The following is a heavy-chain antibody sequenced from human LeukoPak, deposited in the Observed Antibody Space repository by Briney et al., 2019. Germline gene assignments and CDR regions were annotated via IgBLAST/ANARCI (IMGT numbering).Heavy chain of an antibody. J-gene: IGHJ4*02. V-gene: IGHV3-33*01. CDR1: GFTFSSYG. Sequence: GGSLRLSCAASGFTFSSYGMHWVRKAPGKGLEWVAVIWYDGSNKYYADSVKGRFTISRDNSKNTLYLQMNSLRAEDTAVYYCARDTTKKYYYDSSGPDYWGQGTLVTVSS. CDR3: ARDTTKKYYYDSSGPDY. CDR2: IWYDGSNK. D-gene: IGHD3-22*01.